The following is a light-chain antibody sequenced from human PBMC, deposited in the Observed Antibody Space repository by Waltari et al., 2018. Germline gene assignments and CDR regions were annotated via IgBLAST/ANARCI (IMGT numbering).Light chain of an antibody. CDR1: SSDVGGYNY. CDR2: EVS. V-gene: IGLV2-8*01. Sequence: QSALTQPPSASGSPGQSVTISCTGPSSDVGGYNYVSCYQQHPGKAPKLLIYEVSKRPSGVPDRFSGSKSGNTASLTVSGLQAEDEADYYCNSYGGSNNYVFGTGTKVTVV. CDR3: NSYGGSNNYV. J-gene: IGLJ1*01.